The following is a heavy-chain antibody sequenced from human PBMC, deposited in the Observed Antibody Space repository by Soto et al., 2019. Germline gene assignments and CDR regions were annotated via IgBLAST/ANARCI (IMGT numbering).Heavy chain of an antibody. CDR1: GGTFSSYA. V-gene: IGHV1-69*01. CDR2: IIPIFGTA. Sequence: CQASGGTFSSYAITWVRQAPGQGLEWMGGIIPIFGTANYAQKFQGRFTITADESMSTAYMELSSLRSEDTAVYYCARAPYNSGYSPNFDWWDKGNMVAVSA. CDR3: ARAPYNSGYSPNFDW. D-gene: IGHD5-18*01. J-gene: IGHJ4*01.